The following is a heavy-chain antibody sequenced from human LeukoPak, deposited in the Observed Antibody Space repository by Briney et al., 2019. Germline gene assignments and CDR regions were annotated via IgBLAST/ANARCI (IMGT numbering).Heavy chain of an antibody. CDR3: ARWGDSSGYHYRGFDY. CDR2: ISYDGSNK. Sequence: GRSLRLSCAASGFTFSSYGMHWVRQAPGKGLEWVAVISYDGSNKYYADSVKGRFTISRDNSKNTLYLQMNSLRAEDTAVYYCARWGDSSGYHYRGFDYWGQGTLVTVSS. D-gene: IGHD3-22*01. CDR1: GFTFSSYG. J-gene: IGHJ4*02. V-gene: IGHV3-30*03.